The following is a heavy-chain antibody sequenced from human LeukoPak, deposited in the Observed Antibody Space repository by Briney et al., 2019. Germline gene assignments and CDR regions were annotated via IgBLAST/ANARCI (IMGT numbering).Heavy chain of an antibody. Sequence: PSETLSLTCAVYGGSFSGSNWSWFRQPPGKGLEWIGEINHSGSTNYNPSLKSRVTISVDTSKNQFSLKLSSVTAADTAVYFCARARNYYDSSDYYYEGDAFDIWGQGTMVTVSS. V-gene: IGHV4-34*01. J-gene: IGHJ3*02. D-gene: IGHD3-22*01. CDR2: INHSGST. CDR3: ARARNYYDSSDYYYEGDAFDI. CDR1: GGSFSGSN.